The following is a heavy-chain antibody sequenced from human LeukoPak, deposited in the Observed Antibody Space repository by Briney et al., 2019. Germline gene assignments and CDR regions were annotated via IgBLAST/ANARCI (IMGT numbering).Heavy chain of an antibody. J-gene: IGHJ4*02. CDR1: GFTFSSYS. D-gene: IGHD3-22*01. Sequence: PGGSLRLSCAASGFTFSSYSMNWVRQAPGKGLEWVSSISSSSSYIYYADSVKGRFTISRDNAKNTLYLQMNSLRAEDTAVYYCAKLKKDYYDSSGYYFDYWGQGTLVTVSS. CDR3: AKLKKDYYDSSGYYFDY. CDR2: ISSSSSYI. V-gene: IGHV3-21*04.